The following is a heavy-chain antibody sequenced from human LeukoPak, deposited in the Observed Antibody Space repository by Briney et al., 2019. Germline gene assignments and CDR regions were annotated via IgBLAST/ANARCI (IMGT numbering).Heavy chain of an antibody. V-gene: IGHV1-2*02. J-gene: IGHJ5*02. D-gene: IGHD1-1*01. CDR2: INPNSGGT. CDR3: ASGPYKSTAAEHWFDP. CDR1: GYTFTGYY. Sequence: ASVKVSCKTSGYTFTGYYMHWVRQAPGQGLEWMGWINPNSGGTNYQGRVTMTRDTSISTAYMELSRLTSDDTAVYYCASGPYKSTAAEHWFDPWGQGTLVTVSS.